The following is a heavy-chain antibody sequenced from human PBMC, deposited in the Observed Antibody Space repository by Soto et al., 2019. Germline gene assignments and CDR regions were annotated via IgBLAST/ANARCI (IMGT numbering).Heavy chain of an antibody. CDR3: ARLQAAAGDNDLTFDY. Sequence: EVQLVQSGAEVKKPGESLRISCKGSGYSFTSYWISWVRQMPGKGLEWLGRIDPSDSYTNYSPSFPGHVTISADKSSSTAYRQWSSLKASDTAMYYCARLQAAAGDNDLTFDYWGQGTLVTVSS. V-gene: IGHV5-10-1*01. D-gene: IGHD6-13*01. CDR2: IDPSDSYT. CDR1: GYSFTSYW. J-gene: IGHJ4*02.